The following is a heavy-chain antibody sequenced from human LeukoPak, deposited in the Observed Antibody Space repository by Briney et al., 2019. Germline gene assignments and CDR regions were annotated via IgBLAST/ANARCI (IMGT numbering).Heavy chain of an antibody. CDR3: ARDSSAHFDY. CDR1: GGSISSYY. CDR2: FYYSGST. Sequence: SETLSLTCTVSGGSISSYYWSWIRQPPGKGLEWIGYFYYSGSTDYNPSLKSRVTISVDTSKNQFSLNLSSVTAADTAVYYCARDSSAHFDYWGHGTLVTVSS. J-gene: IGHJ4*01. V-gene: IGHV4-59*01.